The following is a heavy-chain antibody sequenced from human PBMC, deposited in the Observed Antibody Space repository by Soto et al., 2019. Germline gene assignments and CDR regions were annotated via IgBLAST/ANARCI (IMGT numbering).Heavy chain of an antibody. CDR2: MNPGSGDT. J-gene: IGHJ6*02. D-gene: IGHD3-22*01. CDR1: GYSFTNND. CDR3: AAGSGSYYYYYGMDV. Sequence: VASVKVSCKASGYSFTNNDVSWVRQATGQGLEWMGWMNPGSGDTGYAQKFQERVTITRDMYTSTAYMELSSLRSEDTAVYYCAAGSGSYYYYYGMDVWG. V-gene: IGHV1-8*01.